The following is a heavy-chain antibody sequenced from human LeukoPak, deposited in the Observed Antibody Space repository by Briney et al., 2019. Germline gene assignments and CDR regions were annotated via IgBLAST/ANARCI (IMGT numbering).Heavy chain of an antibody. CDR1: GGSISSGDYY. CDR2: IYYSGST. CDR3: ARETGRSDAFDI. J-gene: IGHJ3*02. Sequence: PSETLSLTCTVSGGSISSGDYYWSWIRQPPGKGLEWIVYIYYSGSTYYNPSLKSRVAISVDTSKNQFSLKLSSVTAADTAVYYCARETGRSDAFDIWGQGTMVTVSS. V-gene: IGHV4-30-4*08. D-gene: IGHD3-3*01.